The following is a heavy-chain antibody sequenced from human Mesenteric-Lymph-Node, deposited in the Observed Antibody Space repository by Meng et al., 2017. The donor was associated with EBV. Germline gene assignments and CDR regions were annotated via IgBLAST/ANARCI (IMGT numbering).Heavy chain of an antibody. V-gene: IGHV1-2*04. CDR2: INPNTGGT. CDR1: GYTFTGYY. CDR3: ARGRYELIWGLFDP. J-gene: IGHJ5*02. D-gene: IGHD1-1*01. Sequence: QGQLVQSGAEVKKPGASVKVSCKASGYTFTGYYIHWGRQAPGQGLEWMGWINPNTGGTKYAQKFQGWVTLTRDTSISTAYMELSRLRSDDTAVYYCARGRYELIWGLFDPWGQGTLVTVSS.